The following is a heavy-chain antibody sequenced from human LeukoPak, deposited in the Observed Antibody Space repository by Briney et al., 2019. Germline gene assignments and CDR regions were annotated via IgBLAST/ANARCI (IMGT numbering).Heavy chain of an antibody. CDR2: IIPIFGTA. CDR1: GGTFSSYA. CDR3: ARDGDFWSDWAS. Sequence: SVKVSCKASGGTFSSYAISWVRQAPGQGLEWMGGIIPIFGTANYAQKFQGRVTITTDESTSTAYMEPSSLRSEDTAVYYCARDGDFWSDWASWGQGTLVTVSS. D-gene: IGHD3-3*01. V-gene: IGHV1-69*05. J-gene: IGHJ5*02.